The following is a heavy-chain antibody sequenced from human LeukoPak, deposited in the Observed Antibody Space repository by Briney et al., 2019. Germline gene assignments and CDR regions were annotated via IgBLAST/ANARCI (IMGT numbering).Heavy chain of an antibody. D-gene: IGHD6-13*01. CDR1: GFTFSSYE. Sequence: GGSLRLSCAASGFTFSSYEMNWVRQAPGKGLEWVSYISSSGTTMYYADSARGRFTISRDNARNSLHLQMNSLRVDDTAVYYCARTSRPTIGAPGTGAWFDPRGQGTLVTVSS. J-gene: IGHJ5*02. CDR2: ISSSGTTM. V-gene: IGHV3-48*03. CDR3: ARTSRPTIGAPGTGAWFDP.